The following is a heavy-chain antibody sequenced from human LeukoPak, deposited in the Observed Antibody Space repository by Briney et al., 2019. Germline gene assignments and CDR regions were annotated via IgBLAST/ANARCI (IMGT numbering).Heavy chain of an antibody. J-gene: IGHJ4*02. CDR1: GSSISSYY. CDR2: IYYSGST. Sequence: SETLSLTCTVSGSSISSYYWSWIRQPPGKGLEWIGYIYYSGSTNYNPSLKSRVTISVDTSKNQFSLKLSSVTAADTAVYYCARGRGNYYDSSGYYWADWGQGTLVTVSS. D-gene: IGHD3-22*01. V-gene: IGHV4-59*01. CDR3: ARGRGNYYDSSGYYWAD.